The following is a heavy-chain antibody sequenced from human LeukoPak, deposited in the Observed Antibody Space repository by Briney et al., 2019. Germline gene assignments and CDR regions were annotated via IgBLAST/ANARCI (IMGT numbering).Heavy chain of an antibody. D-gene: IGHD1-26*01. CDR1: GFTFSSYA. CDR2: ISYDGSNK. Sequence: GRSLRLSCAASGFTFSSYAMHWVRQAPGKGLEWVAVISYDGSNKYYADSVKGRFTISRDNSKNTLYLQMNSLRAEDTAVYYCARAPMSGSYYGFDYWGQGTLVTVSS. V-gene: IGHV3-30-3*01. J-gene: IGHJ4*02. CDR3: ARAPMSGSYYGFDY.